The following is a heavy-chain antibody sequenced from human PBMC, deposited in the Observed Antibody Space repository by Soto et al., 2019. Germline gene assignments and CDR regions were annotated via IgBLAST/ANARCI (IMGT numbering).Heavy chain of an antibody. CDR2: ISSSSSTI. CDR3: ARDRSEMATISDYGMDV. D-gene: IGHD5-12*01. CDR1: GFTFSSYS. J-gene: IGHJ6*02. V-gene: IGHV3-48*02. Sequence: HPGGSLRLSCAASGFTFSSYSMNWVRQAPGKGLEWVSYISSSSSTIYYADSVKGRFTISRDNAKNSLYLQMNSLRDEDSAVYYCARDRSEMATISDYGMDVWGQGTTVTVSS.